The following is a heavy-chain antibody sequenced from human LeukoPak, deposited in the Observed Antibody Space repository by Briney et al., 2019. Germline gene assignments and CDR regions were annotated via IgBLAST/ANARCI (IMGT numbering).Heavy chain of an antibody. CDR1: GGSISSYY. V-gene: IGHV4-59*08. J-gene: IGHJ4*02. CDR3: AGHHPRNTVDF. Sequence: SETLSLTCTVSGGSISSYYWSWIRQPPGKGLEWIAYISDIGSINYNPSLKSRVTISLDTSKNQFSLKLSSVTAADTPVYYCAGHHPRNTVDFWGQGTLVTVSS. D-gene: IGHD2/OR15-2a*01. CDR2: ISDIGSI.